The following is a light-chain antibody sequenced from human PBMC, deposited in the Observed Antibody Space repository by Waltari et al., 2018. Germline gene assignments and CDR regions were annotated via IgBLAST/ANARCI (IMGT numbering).Light chain of an antibody. Sequence: QSALTQPPSASGSPGQSVTISCTRITTTGYTYVSWYQHHPGRAPKLIIYEVNRRPSGVPDRFSGSESGNTASLTFSGLQSEDEADYYCSSDEGTNTLLFGGGTKLTVL. CDR1: TTTGYTY. J-gene: IGLJ2*01. CDR2: EVN. CDR3: SSDEGTNTLL. V-gene: IGLV2-8*01.